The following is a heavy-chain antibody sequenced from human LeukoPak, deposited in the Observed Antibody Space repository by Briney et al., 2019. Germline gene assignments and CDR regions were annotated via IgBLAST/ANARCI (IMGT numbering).Heavy chain of an antibody. V-gene: IGHV1-2*02. D-gene: IGHD5-18*01. Sequence: ASVKVSCKASGYTFTGYYMHWVRQAPGQGLEWMGWINPNSGGTNYAQKFQGRVTMTRDTSISTAYMELSRPRSDDTAVYYCARGGPDSYGFEKRTKNWFDPWGQGTLVTVSS. J-gene: IGHJ5*02. CDR2: INPNSGGT. CDR1: GYTFTGYY. CDR3: ARGGPDSYGFEKRTKNWFDP.